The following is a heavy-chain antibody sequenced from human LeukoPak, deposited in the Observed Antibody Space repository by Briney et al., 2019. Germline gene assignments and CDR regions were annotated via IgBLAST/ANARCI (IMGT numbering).Heavy chain of an antibody. D-gene: IGHD3/OR15-3a*01. CDR1: GFTFSSYA. V-gene: IGHV3-23*01. CDR3: AKDLWTGDHGTYYDYGMDV. CDR2: ISDSGGRT. J-gene: IGHJ6*02. Sequence: GGSLRLSCAVSGFTFSSYAMSWVRQAPGKRLEWVSTISDSGGRTYYADSVKGRFTISRDNSKNTMYLQVNSLRAEDMAVYYCAKDLWTGDHGTYYDYGMDVWGQGTTVTVSS.